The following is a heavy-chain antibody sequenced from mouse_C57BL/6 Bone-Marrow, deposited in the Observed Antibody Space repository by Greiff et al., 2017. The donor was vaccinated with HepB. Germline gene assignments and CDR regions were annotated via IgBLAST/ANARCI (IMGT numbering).Heavy chain of an antibody. Sequence: QVQLQQSGAELERPGASVKLSCKASGYTFTSYGISWVKQRTGQGLEWIGEIYPRSGNTYYNEKFKGKATLTADKSSSTAYMELRSLTSEDSAVYFCARRITTVVAKDWYFDVWGTGTTVTVAS. CDR2: IYPRSGNT. V-gene: IGHV1-81*01. J-gene: IGHJ1*03. CDR3: ARRITTVVAKDWYFDV. D-gene: IGHD1-1*01. CDR1: GYTFTSYG.